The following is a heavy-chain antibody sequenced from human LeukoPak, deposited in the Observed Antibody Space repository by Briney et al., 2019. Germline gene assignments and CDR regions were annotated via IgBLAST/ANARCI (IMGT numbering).Heavy chain of an antibody. D-gene: IGHD4-17*01. CDR3: ARASNPSYGGNSARSDTQYYLDY. Sequence: PSETLSLTCAVYGGSFSGYYWSWIRQPPGKGLEWIGEINHSGSTNYNPSLKSRVTISVDTSKNQFSLKLSSVTAADTAVYYCARASNPSYGGNSARSDTQYYLDYWGQGTLVTVSS. J-gene: IGHJ4*02. V-gene: IGHV4-34*01. CDR2: INHSGST. CDR1: GGSFSGYY.